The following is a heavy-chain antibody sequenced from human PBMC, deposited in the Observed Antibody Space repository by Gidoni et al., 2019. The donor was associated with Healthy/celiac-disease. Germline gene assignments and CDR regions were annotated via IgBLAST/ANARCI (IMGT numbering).Heavy chain of an antibody. J-gene: IGHJ4*02. Sequence: QVQLQESGPGLVKPSETLSLTCTVAGGSISSYYWSWIRQPPGKGLEWIGYIYYSGSTNYNPPLKSRVTISVDTSKNQFSLKLSSVTAADTGVYYCARGGGNYGGNSEEGYYFDYWGQGTLVTVSS. D-gene: IGHD4-17*01. CDR1: GGSISSYY. CDR2: IYYSGST. CDR3: ARGGGNYGGNSEEGYYFDY. V-gene: IGHV4-59*01.